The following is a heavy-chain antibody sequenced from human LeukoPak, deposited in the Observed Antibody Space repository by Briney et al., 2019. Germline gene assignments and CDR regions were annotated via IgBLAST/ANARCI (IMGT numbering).Heavy chain of an antibody. CDR2: IYYSGST. Sequence: PSQTLSLTCTVSGGSISSGDYYWSWIRQPPGKGLEWIGYIYYSGSTYYNPSLKSRVTVSVDTSKNQFSLKLSSVTAADTAVYYCARVINGGDIVVVVAAAPPYAFDIWGQGTMVTVSS. D-gene: IGHD2-15*01. J-gene: IGHJ3*02. CDR1: GGSISSGDYY. CDR3: ARVINGGDIVVVVAAAPPYAFDI. V-gene: IGHV4-30-4*01.